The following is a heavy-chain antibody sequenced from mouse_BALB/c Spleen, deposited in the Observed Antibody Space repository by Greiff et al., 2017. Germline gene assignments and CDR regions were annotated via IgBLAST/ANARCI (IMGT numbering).Heavy chain of an antibody. CDR3: ARFDGYLMDY. J-gene: IGHJ4*01. CDR1: GYTFTSYW. CDR2: IYPGDGDT. D-gene: IGHD2-3*01. V-gene: IGHV1-87*01. Sequence: VQLQQSGAELARPGASVKLSCKASGYTFTSYWMQWVKQRPGQGLEWIGAIYPGDGDTRYTQKFKGKATLTADKSSSTAYMQLSSLASEDSAVYYCARFDGYLMDYWGQGTSVTVSS.